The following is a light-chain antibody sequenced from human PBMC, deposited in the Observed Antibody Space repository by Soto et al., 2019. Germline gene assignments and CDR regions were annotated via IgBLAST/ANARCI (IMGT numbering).Light chain of an antibody. CDR2: NAS. CDR1: ESVSNS. V-gene: IGKV3-11*01. Sequence: ETVLTQSPATLSLSPGERATLSCRASESVSNSLAWYHHKPGQAPRLLIYNASNRATGIPARFSGSGSGTDFTLTISSLEPEDFAVYFCQHRAGWPPALTFGGGTKVEIK. CDR3: QHRAGWPPALT. J-gene: IGKJ4*01.